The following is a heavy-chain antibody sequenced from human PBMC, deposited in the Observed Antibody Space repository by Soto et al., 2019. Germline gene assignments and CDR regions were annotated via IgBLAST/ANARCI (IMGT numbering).Heavy chain of an antibody. J-gene: IGHJ4*02. CDR3: AKARITMVRGLFDY. D-gene: IGHD3-10*01. CDR2: ISYDGSNK. CDR1: GFTFSSYG. Sequence: GGSLRLSCAASGFTFSSYGMHWVRQAPGKGLEWVAVISYDGSNKYYADSVKGRFTISRDNSKNTLYLQMNSLRAEDTAVYYCAKARITMVRGLFDYWGQGTLVTVSS. V-gene: IGHV3-30*18.